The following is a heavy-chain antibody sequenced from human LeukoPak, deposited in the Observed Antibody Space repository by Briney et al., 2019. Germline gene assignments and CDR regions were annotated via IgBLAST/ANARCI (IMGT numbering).Heavy chain of an antibody. CDR1: GGSISSGSYY. V-gene: IGHV4-61*02. Sequence: SQTLSLTCTVSGGSISSGSYYWSWIRQPAGKGLEWIGRIYTSGSTNYNPSLKSRVTISVDTSKNQFSLKLSSVTAADTAVYYCASLTGYGERAFDYWGQGALVTVSS. CDR3: ASLTGYGERAFDY. CDR2: IYTSGST. D-gene: IGHD4-17*01. J-gene: IGHJ4*02.